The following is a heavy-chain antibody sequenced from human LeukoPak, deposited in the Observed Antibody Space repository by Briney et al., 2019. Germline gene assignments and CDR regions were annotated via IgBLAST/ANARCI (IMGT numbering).Heavy chain of an antibody. J-gene: IGHJ6*02. CDR2: IWYDGSNK. CDR1: GFTFSSYG. CDR3: ARAIAAAGTHSEYYYYYYGMDV. D-gene: IGHD6-13*01. V-gene: IGHV3-33*01. Sequence: GMSLRLSCVASGFTFSSYGLHWVRQAPGKGLEWVAVIWYDGSNKYYADSVKGRFTISRDNSKNTLYLQMNSLSAEDTAVYYCARAIAAAGTHSEYYYYYYGMDVWGQGTTVTVPS.